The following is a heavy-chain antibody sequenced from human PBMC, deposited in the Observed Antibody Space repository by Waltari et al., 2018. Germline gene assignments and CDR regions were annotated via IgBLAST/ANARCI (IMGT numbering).Heavy chain of an antibody. V-gene: IGHV4-34*01. CDR1: GGSFSGYY. D-gene: IGHD2-15*01. Sequence: QVQLQQWGAGLLKPSETLSLTCAVYGGSFSGYYWSWIRQPPGKGLEWIGEINHSGSTTYNPSLKSRVTISVDTSKNQFSLKLSSVTAADTAVYYCARGIVVRVFDYWGQGTLVTVSS. CDR2: INHSGST. CDR3: ARGIVVRVFDY. J-gene: IGHJ4*02.